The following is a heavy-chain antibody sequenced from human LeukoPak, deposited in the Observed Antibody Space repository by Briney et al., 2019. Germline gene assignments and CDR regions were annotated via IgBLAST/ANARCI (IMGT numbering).Heavy chain of an antibody. D-gene: IGHD3-3*01. CDR2: IYYRGST. J-gene: IGHJ4*02. V-gene: IGHV4-39*01. CDR3: ARHYDFWSGYYDY. Sequence: PSETLSLTCTVSGGSISSSSYYWGWIRQPPGKGLEWIGSIYYRGSTYYNPSLKSRVTISVDTSKNQFSLKLSSVTAADTAVYYCARHYDFWSGYYDYWGQGTLVTVSS. CDR1: GGSISSSSYY.